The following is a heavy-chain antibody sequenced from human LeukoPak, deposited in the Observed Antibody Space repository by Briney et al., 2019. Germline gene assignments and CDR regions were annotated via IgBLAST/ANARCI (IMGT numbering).Heavy chain of an antibody. CDR1: GFTFRSYA. D-gene: IGHD5-12*01. CDR2: ISGSGGST. CDR3: ARASYGGIVDIVATIFPWALDY. J-gene: IGHJ4*02. Sequence: GGSLRLSCAVSGFTFRSYAMNWVRHAPGKGLEWVSGISGSGGSTYYADSVKGRFTISRDNSKNTLYLQMNSLRAEDTAVYYCARASYGGIVDIVATIFPWALDYWGQGTLVTVSS. V-gene: IGHV3-23*01.